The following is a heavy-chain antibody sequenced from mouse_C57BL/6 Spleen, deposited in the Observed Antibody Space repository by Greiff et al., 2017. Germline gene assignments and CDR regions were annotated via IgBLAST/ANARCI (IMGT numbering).Heavy chain of an antibody. Sequence: VQLQQSGAELVKPGASVKLSCKASGYTFTEYTIHWVKQRSGQGLEWIGWFYPGSGSIKYNEKFKDQTTLTADKSSITVYMELSRLTSEESAVYVCDRHEARGLYDGNPWFAYWGQGTLVTVSA. CDR1: GYTFTEYT. J-gene: IGHJ3*01. CDR2: FYPGSGSI. CDR3: DRHEARGLYDGNPWFAY. D-gene: IGHD2-1*01. V-gene: IGHV1-62-2*01.